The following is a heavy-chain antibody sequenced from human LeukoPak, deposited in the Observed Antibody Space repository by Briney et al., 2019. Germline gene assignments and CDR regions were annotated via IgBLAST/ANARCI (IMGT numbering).Heavy chain of an antibody. D-gene: IGHD5-24*01. CDR2: IVVGSGNT. J-gene: IGHJ6*03. CDR3: AASQVRDGYRGRDYYYYMDV. V-gene: IGHV1-58*01. CDR1: GFTFTSSA. Sequence: SVKVSCKASGFTFTSSAVQWVRQARGQRLEWIGWIVVGSGNTNYAQKFQERVTITRDMSTSTAYMELSSLRSEDTAVYYCAASQVRDGYRGRDYYYYMDVWGKGTTVTVSS.